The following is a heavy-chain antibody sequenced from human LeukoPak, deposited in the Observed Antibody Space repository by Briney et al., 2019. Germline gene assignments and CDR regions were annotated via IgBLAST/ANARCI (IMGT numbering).Heavy chain of an antibody. CDR3: ARDDYYYGSGSPIDY. D-gene: IGHD3-10*01. CDR2: ISSSSSYI. J-gene: IGHJ4*02. V-gene: IGHV3-21*01. CDR1: GFTFSSYS. Sequence: EGSLRLSCAASGFTFSSYSMNWVRQAPGKGLEWVSSISSSSSYIYYADSVKGRFTISRDNAKNSLYLQMNSLRAEDTAVYYCARDDYYYGSGSPIDYWGQGTLVTVSS.